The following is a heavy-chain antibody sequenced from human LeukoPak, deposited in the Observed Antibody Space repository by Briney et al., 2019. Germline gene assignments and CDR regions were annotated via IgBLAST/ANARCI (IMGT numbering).Heavy chain of an antibody. CDR3: AKDRGLIVGAITGYFDF. CDR2: LSFDGSNK. Sequence: PGGSLRLSCAASGFTFSGCGMHWVRQAPGKGLEWVAVLSFDGSNKYYADSVKGRFTISRDNSKNTLYLQMNSLRAEDTAVYYCAKDRGLIVGAITGYFDFWGQGTLDTVSS. D-gene: IGHD1-26*01. CDR1: GFTFSGCG. J-gene: IGHJ4*02. V-gene: IGHV3-30*18.